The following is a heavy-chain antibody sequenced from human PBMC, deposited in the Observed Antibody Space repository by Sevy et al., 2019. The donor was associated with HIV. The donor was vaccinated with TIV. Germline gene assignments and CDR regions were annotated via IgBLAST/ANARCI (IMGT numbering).Heavy chain of an antibody. CDR1: GFTFSSYA. J-gene: IGHJ4*02. Sequence: GGSLRLSCAASGFTFSSYAMHWVRQAPGKGLEWVAVISYDGSNKYYADSVKGRFTISRDNSKNTLYLQMNSLRAEDTAVYYCAKGSLDYDSSGYYFPHFDYWGQGTLVTVSS. CDR2: ISYDGSNK. D-gene: IGHD3-22*01. CDR3: AKGSLDYDSSGYYFPHFDY. V-gene: IGHV3-30-3*01.